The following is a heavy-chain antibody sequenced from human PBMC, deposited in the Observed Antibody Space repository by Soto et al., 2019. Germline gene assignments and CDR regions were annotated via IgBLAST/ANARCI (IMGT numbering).Heavy chain of an antibody. CDR2: ISSSSSYT. CDR3: ARTIQLWLPLNYFDY. V-gene: IGHV3-11*06. J-gene: IGHJ4*02. Sequence: AGGSLRLSCAASGFTFSDYYMSWIRQAPGKGLEWVSYISSSSSYTNYADSVKGRFTISRDNAKNSLYLQMNSLRAEDTAVYYCARTIQLWLPLNYFDYWGQGTLVTVSS. D-gene: IGHD5-18*01. CDR1: GFTFSDYY.